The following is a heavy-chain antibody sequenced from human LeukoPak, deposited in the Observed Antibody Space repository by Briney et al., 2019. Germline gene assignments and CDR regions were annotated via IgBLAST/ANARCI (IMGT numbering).Heavy chain of an antibody. CDR1: GFTFSSYS. V-gene: IGHV3-21*01. J-gene: IGHJ4*02. D-gene: IGHD3-16*02. CDR2: ISSSSSYI. Sequence: GGSLRLSCAASGFTFSSYSMNWVRQAPGKGLEWVSSISSSSSYIYYADSVKGRFTISRDNAKNTLYLQMNSLRAEDTAVYYCASPMITFGGVIASALHWGQGTLVTVSS. CDR3: ASPMITFGGVIASALH.